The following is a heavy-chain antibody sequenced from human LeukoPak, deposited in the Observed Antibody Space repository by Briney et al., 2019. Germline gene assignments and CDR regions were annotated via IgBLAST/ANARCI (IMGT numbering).Heavy chain of an antibody. CDR1: GFNFGTYP. CDR3: AKETIGDFDY. D-gene: IGHD3-16*01. V-gene: IGHV3-23*02. Sequence: GGSLRLSCAASGFNFGTYPMGWVRQAPGKGLEWVSTIGATDNSKYYRDSVKGRFTISRDNFKNTLYLQVNSLRGEDTAVYYCAKETIGDFDYWGQGSLVTVSS. J-gene: IGHJ4*02. CDR2: IGATDNSK.